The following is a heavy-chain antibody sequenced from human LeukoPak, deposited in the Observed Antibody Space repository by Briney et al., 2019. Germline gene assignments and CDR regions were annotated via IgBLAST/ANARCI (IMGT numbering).Heavy chain of an antibody. CDR2: ISDSGSA. CDR1: GGSFSGYS. D-gene: IGHD4-17*01. Sequence: PSETLSLTCAVFGGSFSGYSWTWIRQPPGRGLEWIGKISDSGSANYNPSLKSRVTISVHASGNKFSLELSSATAADTAVYYCARGRTGENTYVGGYYYMDVWGKGTTVIVS. J-gene: IGHJ6*03. CDR3: ARGRTGENTYVGGYYYMDV. V-gene: IGHV4-34*01.